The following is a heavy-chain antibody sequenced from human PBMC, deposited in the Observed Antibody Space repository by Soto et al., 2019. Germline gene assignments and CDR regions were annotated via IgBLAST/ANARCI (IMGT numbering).Heavy chain of an antibody. D-gene: IGHD6-13*01. V-gene: IGHV5-51*01. CDR3: ARHAVRSSSWSDAFDI. CDR2: IYPGDSDT. J-gene: IGHJ3*02. Sequence: GESLKISCKGSGYSFTSYWIGWVRQMPGKGLEWMGIIYPGDSDTRYGPSFQGQVTISADKTISTAYLQWSSLKASDTAMYYCARHAVRSSSWSDAFDIWGQGTMVTVSS. CDR1: GYSFTSYW.